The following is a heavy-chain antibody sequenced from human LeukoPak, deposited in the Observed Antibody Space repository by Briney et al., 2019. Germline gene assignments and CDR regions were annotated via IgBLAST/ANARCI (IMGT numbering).Heavy chain of an antibody. CDR2: ISGSGGST. CDR3: AKGSLGYCSSTSCYIALLDY. CDR1: GFTFSSYA. Sequence: GGSLRLSCAASGFTFSSYAMSWVRQAPGKGLEWVSAISGSGGSTYYADSVKGRFTISRDNSKNTLYLQMNSLRAEDTAVYYCAKGSLGYCSSTSCYIALLDYWGQGTLVTVSS. J-gene: IGHJ4*02. D-gene: IGHD2-2*02. V-gene: IGHV3-23*01.